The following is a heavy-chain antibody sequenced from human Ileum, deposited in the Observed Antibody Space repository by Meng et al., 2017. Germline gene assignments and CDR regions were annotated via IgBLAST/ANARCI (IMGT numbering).Heavy chain of an antibody. CDR3: ARVVDGYIYGGYFDY. V-gene: IGHV3-23*01. CDR2: ITVSGGST. J-gene: IGHJ4*02. Sequence: EVQLLESGGGLVQPGGSLRLSCAASGFTFSNYAMTWVRQAPGKGLECLSSITVSGGSTYYVDSVKGRFTVSRDNSKNTLYVQMNSLRAEDTAVYYCARVVDGYIYGGYFDYWSPGNLVTVSS. CDR1: GFTFSNYA. D-gene: IGHD5-24*01.